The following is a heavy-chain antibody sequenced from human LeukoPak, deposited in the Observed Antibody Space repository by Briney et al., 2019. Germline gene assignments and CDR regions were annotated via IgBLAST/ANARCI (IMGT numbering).Heavy chain of an antibody. CDR2: INPDSGGT. V-gene: IGHV1-2*02. CDR3: ARDYGDAAAFDI. J-gene: IGHJ3*02. CDR1: GYTFTSYD. Sequence: ASVKVSCKASGYTFTSYDINWVRQATGQGLEWMGWINPDSGGTNYAQKFQGRVTMTRDTSISTAYMELSRLRSDDTAVYYCARDYGDAAAFDIWGQGTMVTVSS. D-gene: IGHD4-17*01.